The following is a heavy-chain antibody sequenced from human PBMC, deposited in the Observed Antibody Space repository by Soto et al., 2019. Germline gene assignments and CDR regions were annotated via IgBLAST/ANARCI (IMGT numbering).Heavy chain of an antibody. CDR2: ISGSGGST. D-gene: IGHD4-4*01. J-gene: IGHJ4*02. V-gene: IGHV3-23*01. Sequence: EVQLLESGGGLVQPGGSLRLSCAASGFTFSSYAMSWVRQAPGKGLEWVSDISGSGGSTYYADSVKGRFTISRDNSKKSLYLQMNSLRADDTAVYYCAATTVRSIRDYWGQGALVTVSS. CDR3: AATTVRSIRDY. CDR1: GFTFSSYA.